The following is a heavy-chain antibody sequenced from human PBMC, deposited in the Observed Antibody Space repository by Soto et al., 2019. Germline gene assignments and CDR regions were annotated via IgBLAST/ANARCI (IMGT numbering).Heavy chain of an antibody. Sequence: ASVKVSFKASGYTFTSYYMHWVRQAPGQGLEWMGIINPSGGSTSYAQKFQGRVTMTRDTSTSTVYMELSSLRSEDTAVYYCARDCSGGSCYLRYFDYWGQGTLVTVSS. CDR1: GYTFTSYY. CDR2: INPSGGST. V-gene: IGHV1-46*01. D-gene: IGHD2-15*01. J-gene: IGHJ4*02. CDR3: ARDCSGGSCYLRYFDY.